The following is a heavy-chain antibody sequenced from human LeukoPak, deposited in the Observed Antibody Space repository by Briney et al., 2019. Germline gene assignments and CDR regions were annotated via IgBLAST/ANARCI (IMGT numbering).Heavy chain of an antibody. J-gene: IGHJ3*02. Sequence: PSETLSLTCAVSGGSISSSNWWSWVRQPPGKGLEWIGEIYHSGSTNYNPSLKSRVTISVDKSKNQFSLKLSSVTAADTAVYYCARDQGYLDRDNSGSYYAQFLAVGTFDIWGQGTMVTVSS. V-gene: IGHV4-4*02. CDR2: IYHSGST. D-gene: IGHD1-26*01. CDR1: GGSISSSNW. CDR3: ARDQGYLDRDNSGSYYAQFLAVGTFDI.